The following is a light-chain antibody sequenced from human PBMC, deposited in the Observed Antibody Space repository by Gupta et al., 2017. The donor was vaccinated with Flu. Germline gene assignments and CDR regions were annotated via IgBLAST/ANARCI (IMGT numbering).Light chain of an antibody. Sequence: FNNVSWYQQHPGRAPKLLLYEVSNRPSGVSPRFSGSKSGSTASLIISGLQPEDDADYYCSSYTDNSALYVFGTGTKVTVL. CDR2: EVS. CDR3: SSYTDNSALYV. CDR1: FNN. V-gene: IGLV2-14*01. J-gene: IGLJ1*01.